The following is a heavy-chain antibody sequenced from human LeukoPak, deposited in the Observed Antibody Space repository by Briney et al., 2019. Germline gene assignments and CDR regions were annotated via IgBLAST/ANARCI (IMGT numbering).Heavy chain of an antibody. J-gene: IGHJ4*02. CDR1: GYTFTGYY. V-gene: IGHV1-69*13. CDR3: ATATMVRDVHFDY. CDR2: IIPIFGSA. D-gene: IGHD3-10*01. Sequence: GASVKVSCKASGYTFTGYYMHWVRQAPGRGLEWMGGIIPIFGSANYAQKFQGRVTITADESTSTAYMELSSLRSEDTAVYYCATATMVRDVHFDYWGQGTLVTVSS.